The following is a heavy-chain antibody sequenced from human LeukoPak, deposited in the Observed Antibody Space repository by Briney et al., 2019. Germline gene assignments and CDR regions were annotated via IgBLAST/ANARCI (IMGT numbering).Heavy chain of an antibody. V-gene: IGHV3-74*01. Sequence: GSLRLSCAASGFTFRSYWMHWVRQAPGKGLVWVSRINSDGSNTIYGDSVKGRFTISRDNAKNTLYLQMNSLRAEDTAVYYCAREGFDMWGQGTMVTVSS. J-gene: IGHJ3*02. CDR2: INSDGSNT. CDR3: AREGFDM. CDR1: GFTFRSYW.